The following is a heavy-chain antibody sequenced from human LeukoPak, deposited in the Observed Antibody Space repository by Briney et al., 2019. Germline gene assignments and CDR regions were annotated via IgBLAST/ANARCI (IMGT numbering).Heavy chain of an antibody. J-gene: IGHJ4*02. CDR1: GGSFSGYY. V-gene: IGHV4-34*01. CDR2: INHSGST. D-gene: IGHD6-13*01. CDR3: ARVDSSNWYEYRGYFDY. Sequence: KPSETLSLTCAVYGGSFSGYYWSWIRQPPGKGLEWIGEINHSGSTNYNPSLKSRVTISVDTSKNQFSLKLSSVTAADTAVYYCARVDSSNWYEYRGYFDYWGQGTLATVSS.